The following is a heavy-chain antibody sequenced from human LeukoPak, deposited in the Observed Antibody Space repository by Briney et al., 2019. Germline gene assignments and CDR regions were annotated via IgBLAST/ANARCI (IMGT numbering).Heavy chain of an antibody. CDR1: GFTFSTYV. Sequence: GGSLRLSCAASGFTFSTYVMHWVRQAPGKWLEWVAVISYAGSNKYYADSVKGRFTVSRDNSKNTLYLQMNSLRAEDTAVYYCAKDKTTVTMYFDYWGQGTLVTVSS. D-gene: IGHD4-17*01. J-gene: IGHJ4*02. CDR2: ISYAGSNK. V-gene: IGHV3-30*18. CDR3: AKDKTTVTMYFDY.